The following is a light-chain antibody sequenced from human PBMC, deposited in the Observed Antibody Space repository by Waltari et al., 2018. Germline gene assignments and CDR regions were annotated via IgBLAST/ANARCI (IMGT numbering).Light chain of an antibody. J-gene: IGKJ4*01. V-gene: IGKV3-11*01. CDR3: QQRANWPPLT. Sequence: EVVLTQSPAILSLSPGERATLSCRASQSVYNFLAWYQQKPGQPPRLLIYEASQRATGIPARFSGSGSGTDFALTISNLEPEDVAVYYCQQRANWPPLTFGGGTKVEIK. CDR2: EAS. CDR1: QSVYNF.